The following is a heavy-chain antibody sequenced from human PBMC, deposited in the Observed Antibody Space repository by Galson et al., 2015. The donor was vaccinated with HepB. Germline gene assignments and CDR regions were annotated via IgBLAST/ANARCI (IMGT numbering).Heavy chain of an antibody. CDR2: INSDGSST. V-gene: IGHV3-74*01. CDR1: GFTFSSYW. Sequence: SLRLSCAASGFTFSSYWMHWVRQAPGKGLVWVSRINSDGSSTSYADSVKGRFTISRDNAKNTLYLQMNSLRAEDTAVYYCARELGDYYYFDYWGQGTLVTVSS. D-gene: IGHD3-10*01. CDR3: ARELGDYYYFDY. J-gene: IGHJ4*02.